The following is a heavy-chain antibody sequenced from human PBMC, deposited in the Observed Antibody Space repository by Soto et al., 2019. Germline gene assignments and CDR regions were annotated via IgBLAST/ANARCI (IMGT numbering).Heavy chain of an antibody. D-gene: IGHD3-10*01. Sequence: ASVKVSCKASGYTFTSYGISWVRQAPGQGLEWMGWISAYNGNTNYAQKLQGRVTMTTDTSTSTAYMELRSLRSDDTAVYYCARVFTAYGEPDAFDIWGQGTMVTVSS. CDR3: ARVFTAYGEPDAFDI. CDR1: GYTFTSYG. V-gene: IGHV1-18*01. CDR2: ISAYNGNT. J-gene: IGHJ3*02.